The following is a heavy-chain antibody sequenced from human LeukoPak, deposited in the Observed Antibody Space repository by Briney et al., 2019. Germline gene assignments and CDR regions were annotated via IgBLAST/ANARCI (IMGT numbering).Heavy chain of an antibody. CDR1: GFTLSSYG. V-gene: IGHV3-30*03. D-gene: IGHD2-15*01. J-gene: IGHJ4*02. CDR2: IAYDGSNR. CDR3: ARDLTHTLYYDF. Sequence: GGSLRLSCAASGFTLSSYGMHWVRQAPGKGLEWVAVIAYDGSNRYHADSVKGRFTISRDNSKNTLYLQMNSLRAEDTAVYYCARDLTHTLYYDFWGQGTLVTVSS.